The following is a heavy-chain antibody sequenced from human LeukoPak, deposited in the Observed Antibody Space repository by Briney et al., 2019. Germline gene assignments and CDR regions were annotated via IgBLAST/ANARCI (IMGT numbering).Heavy chain of an antibody. V-gene: IGHV4-34*01. J-gene: IGHJ4*02. CDR3: ARGLAYYDSSGYYYFDY. CDR2: IYYSGST. D-gene: IGHD3-22*01. CDR1: GGSFSGYY. Sequence: KTSETLSLTCAVYGGSFSGYYWSWIRQPPGKGLEWIGYIYYSGSTYYNPSLKSRVTISVDTSKNQFSLKLSSVTAADTAVYYCARGLAYYDSSGYYYFDYWGQGTLVTVSS.